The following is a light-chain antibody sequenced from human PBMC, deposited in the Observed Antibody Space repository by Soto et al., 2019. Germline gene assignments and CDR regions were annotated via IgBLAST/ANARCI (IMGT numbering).Light chain of an antibody. V-gene: IGKV3-20*01. CDR1: QSVYSSY. CDR2: GAS. Sequence: IRFIQSPGTLSLSPGERATLSFRARQSVYSSYLAWYQQKPGQAPRLLIYGASSRATGIPDRFSGSGSGRDFSLTINRLEPEDSAVYYCQQYGTSPPITFGQGTRLEIK. CDR3: QQYGTSPPIT. J-gene: IGKJ5*01.